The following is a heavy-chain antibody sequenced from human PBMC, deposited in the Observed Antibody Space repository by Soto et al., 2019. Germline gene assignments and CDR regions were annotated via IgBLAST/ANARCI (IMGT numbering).Heavy chain of an antibody. CDR3: ARIPTGKYGVWNY. D-gene: IGHD2-8*01. Sequence: EEQLVESGGGLVQPGGSLRLSCAASGFTFSSYWMHWVRQTPGKGLVWVSRINPSGSITTYADSVKGRFTISRDNAKNTQYLQMNSLRGDDTDVYYCARIPTGKYGVWNYWGQGTLITVSS. V-gene: IGHV3-74*01. J-gene: IGHJ4*02. CDR2: INPSGSIT. CDR1: GFTFSSYW.